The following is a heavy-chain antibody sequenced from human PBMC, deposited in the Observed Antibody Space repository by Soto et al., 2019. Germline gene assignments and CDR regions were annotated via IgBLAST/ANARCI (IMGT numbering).Heavy chain of an antibody. V-gene: IGHV3-74*01. J-gene: IGHJ6*02. CDR2: IDSDGSST. CDR1: GFTFGSYW. CDR3: ARGRPYGMDV. Sequence: GWSLRLSCAASGFTFGSYWMNWVRQAPGKGLVWVSRIDSDGSSTTYADSVKGRFTTSRDNAKNTLYLQMSSLRVEDTAVYYCARGRPYGMDVWGQGTTVTVSS.